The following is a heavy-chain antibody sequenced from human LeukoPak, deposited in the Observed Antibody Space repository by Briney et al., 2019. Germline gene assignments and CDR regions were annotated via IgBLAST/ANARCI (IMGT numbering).Heavy chain of an antibody. D-gene: IGHD2/OR15-2a*01. J-gene: IGHJ4*02. CDR2: IKPDSCFT. CDR3: STEDKYCKTTTCDDY. V-gene: IGHV1-2*02. Sequence: ASEKVSCKASGYALTVRYMHWVRQVPGQGLEWRGFIKPDSCFTNYAEKFQDRVTMSRDTSITTVYMELSSLGSGDTALYYCSTEDKYCKTTTCDDYWGQGTLVTVSS. CDR1: GYALTVRY.